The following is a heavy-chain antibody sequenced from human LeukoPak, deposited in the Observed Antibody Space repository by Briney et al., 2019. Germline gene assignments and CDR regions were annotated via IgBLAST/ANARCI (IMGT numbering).Heavy chain of an antibody. CDR2: ISGRGGST. J-gene: IGHJ4*02. Sequence: GGSLRVSCVASGFTFSNYAMSWVRPAPGRGLAWVSAISGRGGSTYYADSVKGRFTHSRDNSKKTLDLSMNSLRAEGTAVYCCAKFGGNVVFCGRGTLVTVSS. CDR1: GFTFSNYA. V-gene: IGHV3-23*01. CDR3: AKFGGNVVF. D-gene: IGHD4-23*01.